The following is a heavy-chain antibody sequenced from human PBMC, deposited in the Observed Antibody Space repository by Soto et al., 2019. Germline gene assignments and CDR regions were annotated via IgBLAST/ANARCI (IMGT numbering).Heavy chain of an antibody. D-gene: IGHD2-15*01. CDR3: QVAATRYYYYYYMDV. J-gene: IGHJ6*03. CDR2: INHSGST. Sequence: PSETLSLTCAVCGGSFSGYYWSWIRQPPGKGLEWIGEINHSGSTNYNPSLKSRVTISVDTSKNQFSLKLSSVTAADTAVYYCQVAATRYYYYYYMDVWGKGTTVTSP. CDR1: GGSFSGYY. V-gene: IGHV4-34*01.